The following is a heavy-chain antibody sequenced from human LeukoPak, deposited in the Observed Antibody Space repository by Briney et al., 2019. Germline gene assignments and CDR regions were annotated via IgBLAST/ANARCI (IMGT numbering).Heavy chain of an antibody. V-gene: IGHV4-34*01. CDR3: ARRYYYDSSGSQSSPIDY. D-gene: IGHD3-22*01. CDR2: INHSGST. J-gene: IGHJ4*02. Sequence: SETLSLTCAVYGGSFSGYYWGWIRQPPGKGLEWIGEINHSGSTNYNPSLKSRVTVSVDTSKNQFSLKLSSVTAADTAVYYCARRYYYDSSGSQSSPIDYWGQGTLVTVSS. CDR1: GGSFSGYY.